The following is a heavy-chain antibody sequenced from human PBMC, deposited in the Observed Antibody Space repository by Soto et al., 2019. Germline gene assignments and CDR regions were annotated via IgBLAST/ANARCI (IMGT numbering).Heavy chain of an antibody. CDR3: ATLNFKYADF. V-gene: IGHV4-39*01. CDR1: GGSILGSSYY. D-gene: IGHD2-2*01. J-gene: IGHJ6*01. CDR2: IHSNGTA. Sequence: PSETLSLTCKVSGGSILGSSYYWGWVRQPPGKGLEWIGTIHSNGTAYYKSSLKSRVTISVGKSKTEVSLKLSSVTAADTAMYYCATLNFKYADFWG.